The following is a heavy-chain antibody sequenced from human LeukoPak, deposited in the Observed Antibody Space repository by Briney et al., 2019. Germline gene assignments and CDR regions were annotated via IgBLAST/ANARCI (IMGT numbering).Heavy chain of an antibody. V-gene: IGHV3-30*18. Sequence: GGSLRLSCAASGFTFSSYGMHWVRQAPGKGLEWVAVISYDGSNKYYADSVKGRFTISRDNSKNTLYLQMNSLRAEDTAVYYCAKDHYGSGSYYYYYYYYGMDVWGQGTTVTVSS. D-gene: IGHD3-10*01. J-gene: IGHJ6*02. CDR3: AKDHYGSGSYYYYYYYYGMDV. CDR1: GFTFSSYG. CDR2: ISYDGSNK.